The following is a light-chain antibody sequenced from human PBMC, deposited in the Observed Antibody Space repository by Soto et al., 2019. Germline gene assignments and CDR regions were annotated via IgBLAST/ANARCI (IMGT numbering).Light chain of an antibody. J-gene: IGKJ1*01. V-gene: IGKV1-5*03. CDR3: QQYSDQWT. CDR1: RRIINW. CDR2: KAS. Sequence: DLQLTQSHSTTSASVGDKVTTTCRARRRIINWSAWYQQKSGKGPNLLSYKASNLQTRVPLRFSGSGYGTEFTLTSSSLQHYDVATYYCQQYSDQWTFGQGTKVEIK.